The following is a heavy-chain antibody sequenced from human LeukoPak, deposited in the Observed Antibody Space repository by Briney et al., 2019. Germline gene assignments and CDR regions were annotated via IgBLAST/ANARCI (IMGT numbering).Heavy chain of an antibody. CDR1: GGSFSGYY. V-gene: IGHV4-34*01. Sequence: SETLSLTCAVYGGSFSGYYWSWIRQPPGKGLKWIGEINHSGSTNYNPSLKSRVTISVDTSKNQFSLKLSSVTAADTAVYYCARARSVPAAMTVRHAFDIWGQGTMVTVSS. CDR2: INHSGST. D-gene: IGHD2-2*01. J-gene: IGHJ3*02. CDR3: ARARSVPAAMTVRHAFDI.